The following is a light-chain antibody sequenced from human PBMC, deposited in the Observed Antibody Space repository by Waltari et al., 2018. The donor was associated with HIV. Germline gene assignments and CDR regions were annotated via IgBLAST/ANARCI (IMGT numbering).Light chain of an antibody. CDR1: NLKDKY. V-gene: IGLV3-1*01. CDR3: HAWDISTARVI. J-gene: IGLJ2*01. Sequence: SSELTQPPSVSVSPGQTASITCSGNNLKDKYVCWSQQKPGQSPVLLIFQDRKRPSGISERFSGSNSGNTATLTISGTQVVDEADYYCHAWDISTARVIFGGGSKLTVL. CDR2: QDR.